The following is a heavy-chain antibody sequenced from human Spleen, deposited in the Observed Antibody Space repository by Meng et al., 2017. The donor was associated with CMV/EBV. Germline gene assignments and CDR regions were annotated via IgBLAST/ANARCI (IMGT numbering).Heavy chain of an antibody. J-gene: IGHJ4*02. V-gene: IGHV3-48*04. CDR2: ISSSSSTT. CDR3: ARDDMHGVRVFDY. CDR1: GFTFSSYS. Sequence: GESLKISCAASGFTFSSYSMNWVRQAPGKGLEWVSYISSSSSTTYYADSVKGRFTISRDNAKNSLYLQMNSLRAEDTAVYYCARDDMHGVRVFDYWGQGTLVTVSS. D-gene: IGHD2-15*01.